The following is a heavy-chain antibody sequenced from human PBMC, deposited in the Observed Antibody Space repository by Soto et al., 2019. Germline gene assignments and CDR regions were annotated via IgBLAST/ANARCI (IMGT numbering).Heavy chain of an antibody. CDR3: AADYYDTSGYYFAY. CDR2: IIPIFGTA. Sequence: ASVKVSCKASGGTFSSYAITCVRQAPGQGLEWMGGIIPIFGTANYAQKFQGRVTITADESTSTAYMELSSLRSEDTAVYYCAADYYDTSGYYFAYWGQGTLVTVSS. CDR1: GGTFSSYA. D-gene: IGHD3-22*01. V-gene: IGHV1-69*13. J-gene: IGHJ4*02.